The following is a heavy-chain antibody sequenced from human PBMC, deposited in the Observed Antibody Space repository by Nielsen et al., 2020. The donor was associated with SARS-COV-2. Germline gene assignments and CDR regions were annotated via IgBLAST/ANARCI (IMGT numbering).Heavy chain of an antibody. D-gene: IGHD2-2*01. CDR2: ISSSSSTI. J-gene: IGHJ1*01. V-gene: IGHV3-48*02. CDR3: AKGYCSSTSCVEYFQH. CDR1: GFTFSSYS. Sequence: GESLKISCAASGFTFSSYSMNWVRQAPGKGLEWVSYISSSSSTIYYADSVKGRFTISRDNAKNSLYLQMNSLRDEDTAVYYCAKGYCSSTSCVEYFQHWGQGTLVTVSS.